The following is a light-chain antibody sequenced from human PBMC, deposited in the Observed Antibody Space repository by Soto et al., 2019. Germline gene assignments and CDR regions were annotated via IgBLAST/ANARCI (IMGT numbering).Light chain of an antibody. Sequence: QSVLTQPASVSGSPGQSITISCTGTSSDVDGYNYVAWYQQHPGKAPKLMIYEVSNRPSGVSNRFSGSKSGNTASLTISGLQAEDEADYYCSSYTSSSTVVFGTGTKVTV. CDR2: EVS. V-gene: IGLV2-14*01. J-gene: IGLJ1*01. CDR1: SSDVDGYNY. CDR3: SSYTSSSTVV.